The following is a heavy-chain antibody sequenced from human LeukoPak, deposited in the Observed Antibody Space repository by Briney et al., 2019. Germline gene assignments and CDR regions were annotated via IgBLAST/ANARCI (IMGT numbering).Heavy chain of an antibody. CDR2: ISDRGST. J-gene: IGHJ4*02. Sequence: PSETLSLTCIVSGSSINSGYYWGWIRQPPGKGLEWIGTISDRGSTYNNPSLKSRATISVDTSKNQLSLKLTSVTAADTAVYYCARLPGASRPRYYFDYWGQGTLVTVSS. CDR3: ARLPGASRPRYYFDY. CDR1: GSSINSGYY. D-gene: IGHD6-6*01. V-gene: IGHV4-38-2*02.